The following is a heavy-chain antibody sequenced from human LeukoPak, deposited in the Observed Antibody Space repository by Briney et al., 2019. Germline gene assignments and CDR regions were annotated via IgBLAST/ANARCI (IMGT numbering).Heavy chain of an antibody. CDR3: ARGRVGATGSLYYFDY. D-gene: IGHD1-26*01. Sequence: PGGSLRLSCAASGFTFSSYSMNWLRQAPGKGLEWVSSISSSSSYIYYADSVKGRFTISRDNAKNSLYLQMNSLRAEDTAVYYCARGRVGATGSLYYFDYWGQGTLVTVSS. V-gene: IGHV3-21*01. CDR1: GFTFSSYS. J-gene: IGHJ4*02. CDR2: ISSSSSYI.